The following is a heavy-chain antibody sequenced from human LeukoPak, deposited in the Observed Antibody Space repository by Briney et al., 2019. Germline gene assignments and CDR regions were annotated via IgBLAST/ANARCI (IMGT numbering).Heavy chain of an antibody. CDR1: GGSFSGYY. D-gene: IGHD6-19*01. J-gene: IGHJ5*02. V-gene: IGHV4-34*01. Sequence: SETLSLTCAVSGGSFSGYYWSWIRQPPGKGLEWIGEINHSGSTNYNPSLKSRVTISVDTSKNQFSLKLSSVTAADTAVYYCARGVGSGWYWPRVWFDPWGQGTLVTVSS. CDR3: ARGVGSGWYWPRVWFDP. CDR2: INHSGST.